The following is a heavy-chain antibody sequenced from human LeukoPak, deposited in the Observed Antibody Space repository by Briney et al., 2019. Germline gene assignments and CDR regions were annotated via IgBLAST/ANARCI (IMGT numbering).Heavy chain of an antibody. D-gene: IGHD3-22*01. J-gene: IGHJ5*02. CDR2: IYYSGST. CDR1: GGSISSYY. CDR3: ARHGYYDSSGLPKNWFDP. V-gene: IGHV4-39*01. Sequence: PSETLSLTCTVSGGSISSYYWSWIRQPPGKGLEWIGSIYYSGSTYYNPSLKSRVTISVDTSKNQFSLKLSSVTAADAAVYYCARHGYYDSSGLPKNWFDPWGQGTLVTVSS.